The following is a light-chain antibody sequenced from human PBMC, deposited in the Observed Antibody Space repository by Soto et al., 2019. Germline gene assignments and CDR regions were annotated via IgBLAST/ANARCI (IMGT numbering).Light chain of an antibody. J-gene: IGKJ1*01. Sequence: EIVLTQSPGTLSLSPGERATLSCRASQSVSSSYLAWYQQKPGQAPRLLIYGASSRATGIPDRFGGSGSGTDLTLTISRLEPEDFAGYYCQQYGSSPPFTFGQGTKVDIK. CDR1: QSVSSSY. CDR3: QQYGSSPPFT. V-gene: IGKV3-20*01. CDR2: GAS.